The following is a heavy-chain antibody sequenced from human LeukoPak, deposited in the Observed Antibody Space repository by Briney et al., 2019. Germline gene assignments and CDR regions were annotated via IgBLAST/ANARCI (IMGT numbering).Heavy chain of an antibody. V-gene: IGHV3-20*04. CDR1: GFTFDDYG. CDR3: ARAPNSYGSSGFLTYYFDY. Sequence: PGGSLRLSCAASGFTFDDYGMSWVRQAPGKGLEWASGINWNGGSTGYADSVKGRFTISRDNAKNSLYLQMNSLRAEDTALYYCARAPNSYGSSGFLTYYFDYWGQGTLVTVSS. D-gene: IGHD3-22*01. J-gene: IGHJ4*02. CDR2: INWNGGST.